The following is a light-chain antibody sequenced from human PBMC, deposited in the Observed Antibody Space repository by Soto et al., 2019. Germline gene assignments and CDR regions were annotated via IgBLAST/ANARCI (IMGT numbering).Light chain of an antibody. Sequence: QSALTQPASVSGSPGQSITISCTGTSSNVGSYKLVSWYQQHPGKAPKLMIFEVNKRPSGVSNRFSGSKSGNTASLTISGLKVEDEVDYYCCSSGGSPTYVFGTGTKVTVL. CDR2: EVN. J-gene: IGLJ1*01. V-gene: IGLV2-23*02. CDR1: SSNVGSYKL. CDR3: CSSGGSPTYV.